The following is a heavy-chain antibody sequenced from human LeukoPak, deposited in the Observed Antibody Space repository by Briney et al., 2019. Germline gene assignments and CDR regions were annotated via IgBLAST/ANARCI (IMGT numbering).Heavy chain of an antibody. CDR2: ISHSSGST. CDR3: AKDVGKWESLHFFDY. D-gene: IGHD1-26*01. Sequence: PGGSLRLSCAASGFTFSSYAMTWVRQAPGRGLEWVATISHSSGSTYYADSVKGRFTISRDDSRNTLYLQMNSLRGDDTAVYYCAKDVGKWESLHFFDYWGQGTLVTVSS. J-gene: IGHJ4*02. CDR1: GFTFSSYA. V-gene: IGHV3-23*01.